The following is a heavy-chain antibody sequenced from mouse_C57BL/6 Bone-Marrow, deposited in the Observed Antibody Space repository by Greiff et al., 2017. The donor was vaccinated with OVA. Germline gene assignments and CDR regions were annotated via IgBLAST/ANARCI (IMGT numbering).Heavy chain of an antibody. CDR2: IHPNSGST. V-gene: IGHV1-64*01. J-gene: IGHJ1*03. Sequence: QVQLQQPGAELVKPGASVKLSCKASGYTFTSYWMHWVKQRPGQGLEWIGMIHPNSGSTNYNEKFKSKATLTVDKSSSTAYMQLSSLTSEDSAVYYCARRFTTVVVPYFDFWGKGTTVTVSS. D-gene: IGHD1-1*01. CDR1: GYTFTSYW. CDR3: ARRFTTVVVPYFDF.